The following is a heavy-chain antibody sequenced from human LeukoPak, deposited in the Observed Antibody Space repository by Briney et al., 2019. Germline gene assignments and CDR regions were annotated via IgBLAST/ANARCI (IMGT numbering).Heavy chain of an antibody. CDR3: AKDQGGIQLLSGWHYYYGMDV. D-gene: IGHD5-18*01. V-gene: IGHV3-30*18. CDR1: GFTFSSYG. Sequence: PGGSLRLSCAASGFTFSSYGMHWVRQAPGKGLEWVAVTSYDGSNKYYADSVKGRFAISRDNSKNTLYLQMNSLRAEDTAVYYCAKDQGGIQLLSGWHYYYGMDVWGQGTTVTVSS. CDR2: TSYDGSNK. J-gene: IGHJ6*02.